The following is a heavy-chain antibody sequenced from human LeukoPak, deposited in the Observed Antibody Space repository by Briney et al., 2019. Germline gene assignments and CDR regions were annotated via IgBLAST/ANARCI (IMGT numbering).Heavy chain of an antibody. CDR1: GFTFSSYA. CDR3: AKRLGGVYGGNSGVRY. Sequence: PGGSLRLSCAASGFTFSSYAMHWVRQAPGKGLEWVAVISYDGSNKYYADSVKGRFTISRDNSKNTLYLQMNSLRAEDTAVYYCAKRLGGVYGGNSGVRYWGQGTLVTVSS. V-gene: IGHV3-30*04. CDR2: ISYDGSNK. J-gene: IGHJ4*02. D-gene: IGHD4-23*01.